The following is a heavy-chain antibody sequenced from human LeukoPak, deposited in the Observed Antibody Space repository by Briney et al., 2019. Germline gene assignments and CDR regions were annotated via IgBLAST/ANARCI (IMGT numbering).Heavy chain of an antibody. J-gene: IGHJ4*02. Sequence: ASVKVSCKASVYTFTSYGISWVRQAPGQGLEWMGWISAYNGNTNYAQKLQGRVTMTTDTSTSTAYMELRSLRSDDTAVYYCARDFKGRYRYYYDSSGSTPLGYWGQGTLVTVSS. CDR3: ARDFKGRYRYYYDSSGSTPLGY. D-gene: IGHD3-22*01. CDR1: VYTFTSYG. V-gene: IGHV1-18*01. CDR2: ISAYNGNT.